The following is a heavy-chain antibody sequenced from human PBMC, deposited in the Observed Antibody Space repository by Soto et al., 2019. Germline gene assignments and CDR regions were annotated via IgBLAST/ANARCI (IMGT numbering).Heavy chain of an antibody. CDR1: GDSISSLY. Sequence: QVQLQESGPGLVKPSETLSLTCTVSGDSISSLYWRWIRQPPGKGLAWIGYIYYSGSINYNPSLKSRVTISVDPSKNQFALRLSSVTAADTAVYYCAKSLWDTSGWKTDYWGQGTLVTVSS. V-gene: IGHV4-59*01. CDR2: IYYSGSI. CDR3: AKSLWDTSGWKTDY. D-gene: IGHD6-19*01. J-gene: IGHJ4*02.